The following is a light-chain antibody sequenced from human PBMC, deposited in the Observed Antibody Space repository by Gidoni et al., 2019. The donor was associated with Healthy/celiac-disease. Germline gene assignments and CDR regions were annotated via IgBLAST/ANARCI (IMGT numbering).Light chain of an antibody. CDR1: QSISSY. V-gene: IGKV1-39*01. J-gene: IGKJ2*01. Sequence: DIQLTQSPSYLSASVGDGVTITCRASQSISSYLNWYQQKPGKAPKLLIYAASSLQSGVPSRFSGSGSGTDFTLTISSLQPEDFATYSCQQSYSTPKTFGQGTKLDIK. CDR3: QQSYSTPKT. CDR2: AAS.